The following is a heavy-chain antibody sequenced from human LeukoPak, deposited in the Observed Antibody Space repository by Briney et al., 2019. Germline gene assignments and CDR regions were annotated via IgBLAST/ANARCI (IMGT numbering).Heavy chain of an antibody. Sequence: GGSLRLSCAASGFTFSSYAMSWVRQAPGKGLEWVSVISGSGGTTYYADSVKGRFTISRDNSKSTLFLQMNSLRAEDTAVYYCAEGNGKAATGNVVDYWGQGTLVTVSS. D-gene: IGHD6-13*01. CDR1: GFTFSSYA. J-gene: IGHJ4*02. CDR2: ISGSGGTT. V-gene: IGHV3-23*01. CDR3: AEGNGKAATGNVVDY.